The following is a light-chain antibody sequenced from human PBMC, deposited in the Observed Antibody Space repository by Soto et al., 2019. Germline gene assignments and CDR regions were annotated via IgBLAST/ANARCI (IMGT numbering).Light chain of an antibody. J-gene: IGLJ1*01. CDR1: SSDIGSNT. CDR3: AAWDDSLIGYV. CDR2: SHN. V-gene: IGLV1-44*01. Sequence: QSVLTQPPSASGTPGQRVTISCSGSSSDIGSNTVSWYQQLPGTAPKLLIYSHNQRPSGVPDRFSGSKSGTSASLAISGLQSEDEADYYCAAWDDSLIGYVFVTGTKLTVL.